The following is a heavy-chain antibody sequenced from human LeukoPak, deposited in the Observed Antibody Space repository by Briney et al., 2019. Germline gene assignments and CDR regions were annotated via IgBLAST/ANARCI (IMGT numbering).Heavy chain of an antibody. CDR1: GYSFTSYW. CDR2: IYPGESDN. CDR3: ARRPYCSSTSCYSSYYYYYGMDV. V-gene: IGHV5-51*01. Sequence: GESLKIFCKGSGYSFTSYWIGRVRQMSGKGLEWMGIIYPGESDNRYSRSFQGQVTISAHKSISTAYLQWSSLKASDTAMYYCARRPYCSSTSCYSSYYYYYGMDVWGKGTTVTVSS. D-gene: IGHD2-2*01. J-gene: IGHJ6*04.